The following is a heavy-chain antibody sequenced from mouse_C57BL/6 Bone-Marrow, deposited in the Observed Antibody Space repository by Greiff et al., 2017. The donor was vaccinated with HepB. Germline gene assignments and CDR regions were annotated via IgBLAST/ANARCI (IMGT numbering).Heavy chain of an antibody. CDR3: ERGATVVDFAY. Sequence: EVQLVESGGGLVKPGASLKLSCAASGFTFSSYAMSWVRQTPENRLEWVATISDGGSYTYYPDNVKGRFTISRDNAKNNLYLQMSHLKSEDTAMYYSERGATVVDFAYWGQGTMVTVSA. D-gene: IGHD1-1*01. CDR1: GFTFSSYA. V-gene: IGHV5-4*01. CDR2: ISDGGSYT. J-gene: IGHJ3*01.